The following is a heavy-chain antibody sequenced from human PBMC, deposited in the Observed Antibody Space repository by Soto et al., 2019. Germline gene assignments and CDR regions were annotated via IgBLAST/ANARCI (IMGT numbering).Heavy chain of an antibody. CDR1: GYTFTRHY. V-gene: IGHV1-46*01. CDR2: INSSGGHT. CDR3: ARDLLAAGSDALDI. Sequence: QVQLVQSGAEVKKPGASVKVSCKASGYTFTRHYIHWVRQAPGQGLEWMGIINSSGGHTYYAQKFQGRGTMISDTSTSTVYMELSSLRSEDTAVYYCARDLLAAGSDALDIWGQGTMVTVSS. D-gene: IGHD6-13*01. J-gene: IGHJ3*02.